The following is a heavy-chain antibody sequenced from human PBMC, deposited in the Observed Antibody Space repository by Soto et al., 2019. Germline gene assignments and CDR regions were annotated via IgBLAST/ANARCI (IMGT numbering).Heavy chain of an antibody. J-gene: IGHJ4*02. CDR3: ARDGGGGYYDSSGYMAV. V-gene: IGHV3-53*01. CDR1: GITVSTNY. Sequence: PGGSLRLSCAASGITVSTNYMSWVRQAPGKGLEWVSVIYSDGKTFYADSVKGRFTISRDNSQNTVSLQMNSLRADDTAVYYCARDGGGGYYDSSGYMAVWGQGTLVTVSS. CDR2: IYSDGKT. D-gene: IGHD3-22*01.